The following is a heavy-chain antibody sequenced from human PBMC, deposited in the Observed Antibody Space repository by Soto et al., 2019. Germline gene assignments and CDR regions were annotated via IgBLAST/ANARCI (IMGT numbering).Heavy chain of an antibody. CDR2: ISGYTGKT. CDR1: GYTFTNYG. D-gene: IGHD2-21*01. Sequence: QVQLVQSGADVKKPGASVKVSCKASGYTFTNYGITWVRQAPGQGLEWMGWISGYTGKTNYAQNFRGRVTMTKDTSTSTGYMELRNLRSDDTAVYFCARDPYHCDDGLAGDFDYWGQGTLVTVSS. V-gene: IGHV1-18*04. CDR3: ARDPYHCDDGLAGDFDY. J-gene: IGHJ4*02.